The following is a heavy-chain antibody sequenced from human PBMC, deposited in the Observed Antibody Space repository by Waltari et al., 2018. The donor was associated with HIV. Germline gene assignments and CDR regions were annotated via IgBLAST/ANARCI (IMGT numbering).Heavy chain of an antibody. Sequence: EVQLVEFGGGLVQPGGSLTLSCVTSGIPFTTYWMHWVRQAPGKGLELVSVIKFRERESIYADSVRGRFTISRDNARNTVYLQMTSLRAEDTAVYYCSSLTTRGDFLDLWGRGTLVTVSS. CDR2: IKFRERES. D-gene: IGHD4-17*01. CDR1: GIPFTTYW. V-gene: IGHV3-74*01. J-gene: IGHJ4*02. CDR3: SSLTTRGDFLDL.